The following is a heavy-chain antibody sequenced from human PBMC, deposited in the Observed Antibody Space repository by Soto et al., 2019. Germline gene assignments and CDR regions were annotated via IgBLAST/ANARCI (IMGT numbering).Heavy chain of an antibody. CDR1: GGTFSRHA. CDR3: ARGWGYDSSDYYYAY. V-gene: IGHV1-69*01. J-gene: IGHJ4*02. Sequence: QVQLVQSGAEVRKPGSSVKVSCKASGGTFSRHAISWVRQAPGHGLEWMGGIIPMFGTANHAQKFQGRVTIISDESTRTAYMELSSLRSEDTAIYYCARGWGYDSSDYYYAYWGQGTVVIVSS. CDR2: IIPMFGTA. D-gene: IGHD3-22*01.